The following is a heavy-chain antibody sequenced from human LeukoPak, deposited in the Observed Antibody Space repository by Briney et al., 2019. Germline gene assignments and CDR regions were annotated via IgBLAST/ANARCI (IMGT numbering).Heavy chain of an antibody. CDR2: IVVGSGNT. D-gene: IGHD1-26*01. V-gene: IGHV1-58*02. Sequence: GASVKVSCKASGFTFTSSAMQWVRQARGQRLEWIGWIVVGSGNTNYAQKFQERVTITRDMSTSTAYMELSSLRSEDTAVYYCARGFRGASFDYWGQGTLVTVSS. CDR3: ARGFRGASFDY. CDR1: GFTFTSSA. J-gene: IGHJ4*02.